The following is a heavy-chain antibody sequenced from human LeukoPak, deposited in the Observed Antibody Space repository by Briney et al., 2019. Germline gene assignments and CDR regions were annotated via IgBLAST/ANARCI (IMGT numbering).Heavy chain of an antibody. CDR2: ISYDGSNK. J-gene: IGHJ4*02. Sequence: GGSLRLSCAASGFTFSSYGMHWVRQAPGKGLEWVAVISYDGSNKYYADSVKGRFTISRDNSKNTLYLQMNSLRAEDTAVYYCAKEGGVKRYFDWLTHWGQGTLVTVSS. CDR1: GFTFSSYG. V-gene: IGHV3-30*18. CDR3: AKEGGVKRYFDWLTH. D-gene: IGHD3-9*01.